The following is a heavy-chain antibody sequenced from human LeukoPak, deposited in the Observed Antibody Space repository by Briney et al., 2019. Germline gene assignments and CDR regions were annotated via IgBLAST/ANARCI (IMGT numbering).Heavy chain of an antibody. CDR2: IIPILGIA. CDR3: ASSSSWDEDYFDY. J-gene: IGHJ4*02. V-gene: IGHV1-69*04. Sequence: SVKVSCKASGGTFTSYAISWVRQAPGQGLEWMGRIIPILGIANYAQKFQGRVTITTDESTSTAYMELSSLRSEDTAVYYCASSSSWDEDYFDYWGQGTLVTVSS. CDR1: GGTFTSYA. D-gene: IGHD6-13*01.